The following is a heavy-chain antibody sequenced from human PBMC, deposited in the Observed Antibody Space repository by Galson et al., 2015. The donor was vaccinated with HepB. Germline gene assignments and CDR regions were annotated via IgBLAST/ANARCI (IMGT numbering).Heavy chain of an antibody. CDR3: ASDPPSQWGSWGHQRVLRY. Sequence: SVKVSCKASGGTFSSYAISWVRQAPGQGLEWMGGIIPIFGIANYAQKFQGRVTITADKSTSTAYMELSSLRSEDTAVYYCASDPPSQWGSWGHQRVLRYWGQGTLVTVSS. D-gene: IGHD3-16*01. J-gene: IGHJ4*02. V-gene: IGHV1-69*10. CDR1: GGTFSSYA. CDR2: IIPIFGIA.